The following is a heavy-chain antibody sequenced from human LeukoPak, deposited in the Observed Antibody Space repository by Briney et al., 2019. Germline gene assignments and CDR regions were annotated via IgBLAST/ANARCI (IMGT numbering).Heavy chain of an antibody. V-gene: IGHV3-20*01. CDR1: GFTFDDYG. D-gene: IGHD3-10*01. CDR3: ARGLTAAGATNWFDP. Sequence: GGSLRLSCAASGFTFDDYGMSWVRQAPGKGLEWVSGINWNGGSTGYADSVKGRFTISRDNAKNSLYLQMNSLRAEDTALYHCARGLTAAGATNWFDPWGQGTLVTVSS. CDR2: INWNGGST. J-gene: IGHJ5*02.